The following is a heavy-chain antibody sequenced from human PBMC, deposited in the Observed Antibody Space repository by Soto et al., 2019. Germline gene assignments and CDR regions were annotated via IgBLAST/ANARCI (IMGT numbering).Heavy chain of an antibody. Sequence: ASVKVSCKASGYTFTSYGISWVRQAPGQGLEWMGWISAYNGNTNYAQKLQGRVTMTTDTSTRTAYMELRSLRSDDTAVIYCAREGITMVRGVMNYWGQGTLVTVSS. D-gene: IGHD3-10*01. CDR1: GYTFTSYG. CDR3: AREGITMVRGVMNY. CDR2: ISAYNGNT. V-gene: IGHV1-18*01. J-gene: IGHJ4*02.